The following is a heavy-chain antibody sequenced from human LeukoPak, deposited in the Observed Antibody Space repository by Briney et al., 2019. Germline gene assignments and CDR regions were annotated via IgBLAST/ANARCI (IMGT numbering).Heavy chain of an antibody. V-gene: IGHV3-43*02. CDR3: AKESGKFDY. Sequence: GGSLRLSCVASGLPIADFAMHWVRQAPGKGLEWLSFFRCDGVSTFYADSVKGRFSISRDNSKNSLYLEMNSLRTEDAATYYCAKESGKFDYWGQGTLVAVSS. J-gene: IGHJ4*02. CDR1: GLPIADFA. CDR2: FRCDGVST.